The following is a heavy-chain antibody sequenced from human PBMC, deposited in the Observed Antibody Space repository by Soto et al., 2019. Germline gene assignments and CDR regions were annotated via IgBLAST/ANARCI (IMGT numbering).Heavy chain of an antibody. J-gene: IGHJ3*02. V-gene: IGHV3-48*01. CDR1: GFTFSSYS. CDR3: ARRPPPKVLFQYGYKGKGVDI. Sequence: GGSLRLSCAASGFTFSSYSMNWVRQAPGKGLEWVSYISSSSSAIYYADSVKGRFTISRDNAKNSLYLQMNSLRAEDTAVYYCARRPPPKVLFQYGYKGKGVDIWGQGIMVTVS. D-gene: IGHD2-21*01. CDR2: ISSSSSAI.